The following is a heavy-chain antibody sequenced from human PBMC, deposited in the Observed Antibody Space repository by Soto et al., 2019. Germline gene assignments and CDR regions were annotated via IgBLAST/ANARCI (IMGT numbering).Heavy chain of an antibody. V-gene: IGHV4-30-4*01. CDR2: IYNGGST. CDR1: GASITSDKSY. J-gene: IGHJ4*02. CDR3: TKGPSGDKVDY. Sequence: PSETLSLTCTVSGASITSDKSYCWAWVRQSPEKGLEWIGHIYNGGSTYHNPSLNSRASISVDTSKNQFSLRLNSVSAADTAVYYCTKGPSGDKVDYWGQGTLVTVSS. D-gene: IGHD7-27*01.